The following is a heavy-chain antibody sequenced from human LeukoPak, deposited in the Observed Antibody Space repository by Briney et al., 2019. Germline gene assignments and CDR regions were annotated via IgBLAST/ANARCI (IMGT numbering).Heavy chain of an antibody. CDR2: MNPNSGNT. D-gene: IGHD4-23*01. CDR1: GYTFTSYD. CDR3: ARAVYGGYDY. Sequence: ASVKVSCKASGYTFTSYDINWVRQATGQGLEWMGWMNPNSGNTGYAQQLQGRVTMTRNTSISTAYMELSSLRCEDMAVYYCARAVYGGYDYWGQGTLVTVSS. J-gene: IGHJ4*02. V-gene: IGHV1-8*01.